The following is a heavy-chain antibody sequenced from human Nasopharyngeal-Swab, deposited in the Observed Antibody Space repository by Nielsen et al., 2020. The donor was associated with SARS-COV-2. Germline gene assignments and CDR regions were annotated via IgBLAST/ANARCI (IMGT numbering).Heavy chain of an antibody. J-gene: IGHJ4*02. Sequence: WIRQPPGKGLERVSAISGSGGSTYYADSVKGRFTISRDNSKNTLYLQMNSLRAEDTAVYYCAKAYYDFWSGYRLITGTTHFDYWGQGTLVTVSS. CDR3: AKAYYDFWSGYRLITGTTHFDY. CDR2: ISGSGGST. V-gene: IGHV3-23*01. D-gene: IGHD3-3*01.